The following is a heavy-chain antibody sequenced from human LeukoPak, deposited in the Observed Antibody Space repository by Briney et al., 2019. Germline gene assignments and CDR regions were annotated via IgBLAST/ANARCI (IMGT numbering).Heavy chain of an antibody. V-gene: IGHV3-74*01. CDR3: ARQYTVIAVAVEP. D-gene: IGHD6-19*01. CDR2: INTDGTTT. CDR1: GFSITDYW. J-gene: IGHJ5*02. Sequence: GGALRLSCVASGFSITDYWMHWVRQVPGKGRVGVSRINTDGTTTNYADSVKGRFTISRDRAKNTLYLQMNSLRDEDTGVYYCARQYTVIAVAVEPWGQGTLVTVSS.